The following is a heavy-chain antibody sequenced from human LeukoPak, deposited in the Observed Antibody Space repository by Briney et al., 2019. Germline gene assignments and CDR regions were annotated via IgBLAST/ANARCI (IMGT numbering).Heavy chain of an antibody. V-gene: IGHV4-59*08. CDR1: GVSICGFN. Sequence: SETLSLTSTVSGVSICGFNWGWIRQPPGQGLEWSGYSYYSGSTNYNPSLKSRDTISVDTSKNQFSLKLSSVTAADTAVYYCARQYEVAVAVGAFDIWGQGTMVTVSS. CDR3: ARQYEVAVAVGAFDI. CDR2: SYYSGST. D-gene: IGHD6-19*01. J-gene: IGHJ3*02.